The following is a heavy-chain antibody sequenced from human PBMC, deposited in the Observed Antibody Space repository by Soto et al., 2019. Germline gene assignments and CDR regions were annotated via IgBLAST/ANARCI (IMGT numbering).Heavy chain of an antibody. J-gene: IGHJ4*02. V-gene: IGHV3-30*03. CDR1: GFTFTSHG. CDR3: GVFYYYDSGGHYAAVKPLDY. D-gene: IGHD3-22*01. Sequence: PGGSLRLSCAASGFTFTSHGMHWVRQTPSKELEWVAVISYDGSNTYYADSVKGRFTISRDNSKNTLYLQMNSLRDEDAAVYLCGVFYYYDSGGHYAAVKPLDYWGQGSLVTVSS. CDR2: ISYDGSNT.